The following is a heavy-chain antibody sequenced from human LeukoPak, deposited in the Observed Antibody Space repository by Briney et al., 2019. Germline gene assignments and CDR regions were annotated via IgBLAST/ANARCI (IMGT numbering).Heavy chain of an antibody. CDR1: GDSLGYDY. D-gene: IGHD3-10*01. J-gene: IGHJ5*02. CDR3: ARDSGTTGEVKFDP. V-gene: IGHV4-59*12. CDR2: IYYSGST. Sequence: PSETLSLTCTVSGDSLGYDYWSWIRQPPGKGLEWIGYIYYSGSTKYNPSLKSRVTMSIDTSNNQFSLRLRFVTAADTAVYYCARDSGTTGEVKFDPWGQGTLVTVSS.